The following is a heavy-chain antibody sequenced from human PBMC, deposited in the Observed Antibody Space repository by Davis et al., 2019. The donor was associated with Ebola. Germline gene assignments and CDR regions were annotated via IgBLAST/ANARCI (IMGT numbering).Heavy chain of an antibody. V-gene: IGHV5-51*01. CDR1: GYSFTSHW. CDR2: IFHGDSDT. D-gene: IGHD5-24*01. J-gene: IGHJ4*02. Sequence: PGGSLRLSCQGSGYSFTSHWIAWVRQMPGRGLECMGIIFHGDSDTRYNPSFRGQVTISADKSISTAYLQWSSLKASDTAMYYCARQLGKVMSREGPYYFDYWGQGSLVTVSS. CDR3: ARQLGKVMSREGPYYFDY.